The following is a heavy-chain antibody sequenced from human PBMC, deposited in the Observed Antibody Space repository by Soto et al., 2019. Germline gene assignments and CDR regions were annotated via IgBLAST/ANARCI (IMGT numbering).Heavy chain of an antibody. V-gene: IGHV4-59*08. CDR3: ARLMGYYSNYDPYNWFDP. Sequence: PSETLSLTCAVYGVSFSGYYWSWIRQPPEKGLEWIGYIFYSGSTEYNPSLKSRVSISMDTSKNHFSLNLSSVTAADTAVYYCARLMGYYSNYDPYNWFDPWGQGTLVTVSS. J-gene: IGHJ5*02. CDR1: GVSFSGYY. D-gene: IGHD4-4*01. CDR2: IFYSGST.